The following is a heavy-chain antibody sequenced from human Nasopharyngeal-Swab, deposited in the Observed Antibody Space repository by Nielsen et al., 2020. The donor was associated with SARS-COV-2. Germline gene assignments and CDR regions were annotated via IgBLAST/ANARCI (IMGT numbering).Heavy chain of an antibody. CDR2: IDPSDSYT. CDR1: GYTFSSYW. Sequence: GAPLKISCKGSGYTFSSYWISWVRQMPGKGLEWLGRIDPSDSYTNYNPSFQGHVTISVDKSISTAYLQWSSLKASDTAMYYCARGRPSSGSSAYYYYGMDVWGQGTTVTVSS. J-gene: IGHJ6*02. CDR3: ARGRPSSGSSAYYYYGMDV. V-gene: IGHV5-10-1*01. D-gene: IGHD1-26*01.